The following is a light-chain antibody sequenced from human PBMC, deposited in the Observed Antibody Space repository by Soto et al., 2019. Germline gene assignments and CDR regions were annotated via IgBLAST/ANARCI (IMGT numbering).Light chain of an antibody. J-gene: IGLJ1*01. CDR3: SSYTSSTTSS. V-gene: IGLV2-14*03. CDR1: SSDVGGYNY. Sequence: QSALTQPASVSGSTGQSITISCTGTSSDVGGYNYVSWYQQHPGKAPKLMIYDVSNRPSGVSNRFSGSKSGNTASLTISGLQAEDEADYYCSSYTSSTTSSFGTGTKLTVL. CDR2: DVS.